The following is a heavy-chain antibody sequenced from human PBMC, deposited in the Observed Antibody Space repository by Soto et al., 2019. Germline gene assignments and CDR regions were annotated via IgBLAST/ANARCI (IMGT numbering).Heavy chain of an antibody. CDR2: INHSGST. J-gene: IGHJ4*02. CDR3: ARDLDYAFFDY. V-gene: IGHV4-34*01. CDR1: GGSFSGYY. D-gene: IGHD4-17*01. Sequence: QVQLQQWGAGLLKPSETLSLTCAVYGGSFSGYYWSWIRQPPGKGLEWIGEINHSGSTNYNPSLKSRVTISVDTSKNQFSLKLSSVTAADTAVYYCARDLDYAFFDYWGQGTLVTVSS.